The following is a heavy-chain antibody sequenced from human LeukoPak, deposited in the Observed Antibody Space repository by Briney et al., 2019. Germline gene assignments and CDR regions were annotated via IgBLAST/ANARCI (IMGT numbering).Heavy chain of an antibody. CDR1: GYTLTELS. CDR3: ATLPDIVATSAAFDI. J-gene: IGHJ3*02. V-gene: IGHV1-24*01. CDR2: FDPEDGET. D-gene: IGHD5-12*01. Sequence: ASVKVSCKVSGYTLTELSTNWVRQAPGKGLEWMGGFDPEDGETIYAQKFQGRVTMTEDTSTDTAYMELSSLRSEDTAVYYCATLPDIVATSAAFDIWAQGTMVTVSS.